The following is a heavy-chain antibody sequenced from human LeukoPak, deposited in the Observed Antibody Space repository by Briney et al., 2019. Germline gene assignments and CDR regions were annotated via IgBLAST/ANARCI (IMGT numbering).Heavy chain of an antibody. V-gene: IGHV3-30-3*01. J-gene: IGHJ4*02. CDR2: ISYDGSNK. CDR3: ARARPYLNMGSSSPYY. Sequence: PGGSLRLSCAASGFTFSSYAMHWVRQAPGKGLEWVAVISYDGSNKYYADSVKGRFTISRDNSKNTLYLQMNSLRAEDTAVYYCARARPYLNMGSSSPYYWGQGTLVTVSS. D-gene: IGHD6-6*01. CDR1: GFTFSSYA.